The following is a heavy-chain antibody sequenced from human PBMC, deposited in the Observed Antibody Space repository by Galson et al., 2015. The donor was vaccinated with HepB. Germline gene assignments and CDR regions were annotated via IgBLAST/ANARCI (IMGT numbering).Heavy chain of an antibody. Sequence: PALVKPTQTLTLTCTFSGFSLSTSGMCVSWIRQPPGKALEWLALIDWDDDKYYSTSLKTRLTISKDTSKNQVVLTMTNMDPVDTATYYCARYCSGGSCYPDAFDIWGQGTMVTVSS. D-gene: IGHD2-15*01. CDR3: ARYCSGGSCYPDAFDI. J-gene: IGHJ3*02. CDR2: IDWDDDK. CDR1: GFSLSTSGMC. V-gene: IGHV2-70*01.